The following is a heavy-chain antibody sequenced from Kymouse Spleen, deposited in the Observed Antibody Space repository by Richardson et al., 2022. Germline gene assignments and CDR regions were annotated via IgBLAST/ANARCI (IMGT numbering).Heavy chain of an antibody. CDR3: AKVL*WW*RGCF*Y. Sequence: EVQLVESGGGLVQPGRSLRLSCAASGFTFDDYAMHWVRQAPGKGLEWVSGISWNSGSIGYADSVKGRFTISRDNAKNSLYLQMNSLRAEDTALYYCAKVL*WW*RGCF*YLGPRDNGHRLF. CDR2: ISWNSGSI. J-gene: IGHJ3*02. V-gene: IGHV3-9*01. CDR1: GFTFDDYA. D-gene: IGHD2-15*01.